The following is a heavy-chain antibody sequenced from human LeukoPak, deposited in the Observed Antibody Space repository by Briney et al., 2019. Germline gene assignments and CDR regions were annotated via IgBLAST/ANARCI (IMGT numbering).Heavy chain of an antibody. CDR3: ARPLNGRFLKWLLT. J-gene: IGHJ5*02. CDR1: GFTFSSYG. CDR2: IRYDGSNK. Sequence: GGSLRLSCAASGFTFSSYGMHWVRQAPGKGLEGVAFIRYDGSNKYYADSVKGRFTISRDNSKNTLYLQMNSLRAEDTAVYYCARPLNGRFLKWLLTWGQGTLVTVSS. V-gene: IGHV3-30*02. D-gene: IGHD3-3*01.